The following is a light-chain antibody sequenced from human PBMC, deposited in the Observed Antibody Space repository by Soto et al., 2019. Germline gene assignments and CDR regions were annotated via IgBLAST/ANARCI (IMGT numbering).Light chain of an antibody. J-gene: IGLJ2*01. CDR2: RNN. CDR1: TSNIGRNY. Sequence: VLTQPPSASGTPGQRVTISCSGSTSNIGRNYVYWYQQLPGTAPRLLIYRNNQRPSGVPDRFSGSKSGTSASLAISGLRSEDEADYYCAAWDDSLSGVVFGGGTKLTVL. CDR3: AAWDDSLSGVV. V-gene: IGLV1-47*01.